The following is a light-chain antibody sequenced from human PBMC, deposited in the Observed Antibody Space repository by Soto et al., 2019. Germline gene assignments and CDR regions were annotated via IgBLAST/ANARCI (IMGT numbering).Light chain of an antibody. CDR2: AAS. J-gene: IGKJ4*01. CDR1: QNINIY. Sequence: DIQITQSPASLSASVGDRVTITCRASQNINIYLNWYQQRAGKAPRLLIYAASKLQSGVPSRFSGSTSGTDFTLTINXLQPEDFATYYCQQTDSAPSFGGGTKVDIK. CDR3: QQTDSAPS. V-gene: IGKV1-39*01.